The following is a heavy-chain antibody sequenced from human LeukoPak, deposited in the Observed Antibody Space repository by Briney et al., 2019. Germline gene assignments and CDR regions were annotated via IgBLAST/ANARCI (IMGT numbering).Heavy chain of an antibody. CDR3: ARNPAAATDNWFDP. CDR2: TYYRSKWYN. CDR1: GDRVSSNSAA. D-gene: IGHD6-13*01. Sequence: SQTLSLTCAISGDRVSSNSAAWNWIRQSPSRGLEWLGRTYYRSKWYNDYAVSVKSRITINPDTSKNQFSLQLNSVTPEDTAVFYCARNPAAATDNWFDPWGQGTLVTVSS. V-gene: IGHV6-1*01. J-gene: IGHJ5*02.